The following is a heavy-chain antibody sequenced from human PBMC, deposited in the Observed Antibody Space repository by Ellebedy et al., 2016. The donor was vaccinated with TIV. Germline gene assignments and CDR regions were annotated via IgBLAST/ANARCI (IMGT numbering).Heavy chain of an antibody. CDR1: GHSISSGYY. D-gene: IGHD3-10*01. J-gene: IGHJ4*02. Sequence: SETLSLTXTVSGHSISSGYYRGWVRQPPGKGLEWIGSISHSGSTYQNPSLKSRVTILVDASKNQFSLNLTSVTAADTAVYYCTRLMVRGVTIYYFDNWGQGTLVTVSS. V-gene: IGHV4-38-2*02. CDR3: TRLMVRGVTIYYFDN. CDR2: ISHSGST.